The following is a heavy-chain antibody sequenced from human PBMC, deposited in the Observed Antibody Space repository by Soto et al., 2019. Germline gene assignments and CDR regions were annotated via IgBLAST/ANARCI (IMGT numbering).Heavy chain of an antibody. CDR1: VWSFEFYY. Sequence: PSETLSITCALYVWSFEFYYVSWIRQSPGKGLEWIGEIHHSGSTKYNPSLKSRVSLSVDTSTKQFSLKMTSMTAADRGVYYCARGVDSWSGYLFWGQGTPVTAPQ. CDR3: ARGVDSWSGYLF. CDR2: IHHSGST. V-gene: IGHV4-34*01. D-gene: IGHD3-3*01. J-gene: IGHJ4*02.